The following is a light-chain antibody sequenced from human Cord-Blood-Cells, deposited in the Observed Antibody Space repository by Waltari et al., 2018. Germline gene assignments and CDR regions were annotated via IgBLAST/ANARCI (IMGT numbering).Light chain of an antibody. Sequence: QSALTQPASVSGSPGQSITTSCTGTSSDVGGSNSVSWYQQHPGKAPNLMIYDVSNRPSGVSNRFSGSKSGNTASLTISGLQAEDEADYYCSSYTSSSTYVFGTGTKVTVL. CDR1: SSDVGGSNS. CDR3: SSYTSSSTYV. V-gene: IGLV2-14*01. CDR2: DVS. J-gene: IGLJ1*01.